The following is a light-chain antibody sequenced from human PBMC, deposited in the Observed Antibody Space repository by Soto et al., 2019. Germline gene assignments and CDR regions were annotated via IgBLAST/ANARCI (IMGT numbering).Light chain of an antibody. J-gene: IGLJ1*01. CDR2: DVR. CDR1: SSYVGDNNY. V-gene: IGLV2-14*03. Sequence: QSALTQPASVSGSPGQSITISCTGTSSYVGDNNYVSWYQQHPGKAPKLVIFDVRNRPSGVSSRFSGFKSGNTASLTISGLQAEDEAAFYCSSWTSNSTQVFGTGTKVTV. CDR3: SSWTSNSTQV.